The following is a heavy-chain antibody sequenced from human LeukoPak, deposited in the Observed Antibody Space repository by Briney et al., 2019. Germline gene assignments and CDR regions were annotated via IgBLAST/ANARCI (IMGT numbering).Heavy chain of an antibody. CDR2: IYYSGST. Sequence: SETLSLTCTVSGGSISSYYWSWIRRPPGKGLEWIGYIYYSGSTNYNPSLKSRVTISVDTSKNQFSLKLSSVTAADTAVYYCARGRDGYYYWYFDLWGRGTLVTVSS. D-gene: IGHD5-24*01. CDR3: ARGRDGYYYWYFDL. J-gene: IGHJ2*01. V-gene: IGHV4-59*01. CDR1: GGSISSYY.